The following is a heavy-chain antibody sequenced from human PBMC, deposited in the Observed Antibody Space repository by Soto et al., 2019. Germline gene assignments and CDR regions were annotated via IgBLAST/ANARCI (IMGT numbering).Heavy chain of an antibody. D-gene: IGHD1-26*01. CDR2: ISRSSSYI. CDR3: ARDWGGATDRYYYYYGMDV. V-gene: IGHV3-21*01. J-gene: IGHJ6*02. CDR1: GFTFSSYS. Sequence: GGSLRLSCAASGFTFSSYSMNWVRQAPGKGLEWVSSISRSSSYIYYADSVKGRFTISRDNAKNSLYLQMNSLRAEDTAVYYCARDWGGATDRYYYYYGMDVWGQGTTVTVSS.